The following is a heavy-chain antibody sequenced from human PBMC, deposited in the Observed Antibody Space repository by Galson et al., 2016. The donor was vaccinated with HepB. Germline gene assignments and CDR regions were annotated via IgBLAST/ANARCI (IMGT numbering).Heavy chain of an antibody. D-gene: IGHD3-9*01. CDR1: EFTFSNYA. CDR3: AKGLKFYGVLTGDAFDV. CDR2: VSVSGSST. Sequence: SLRLSCAASEFTFSNYAMSWVRQAPGKGLEWVAGVSVSGSSTYYADSVRGRFTISRDNSKNTVYLQMDSLRGDDTALYFCAKGLKFYGVLTGDAFDVWGQGTVVAVSA. J-gene: IGHJ3*01. V-gene: IGHV3-23*01.